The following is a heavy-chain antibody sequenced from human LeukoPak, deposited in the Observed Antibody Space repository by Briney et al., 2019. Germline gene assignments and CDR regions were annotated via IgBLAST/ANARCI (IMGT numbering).Heavy chain of an antibody. J-gene: IGHJ6*02. CDR2: IYYSGST. D-gene: IGHD5-18*01. Sequence: PSETLSLTCTVSGGSISSYYWSWLRQPPGKGLEWIGYIYYSGSTNYNPSLKSRVTISVDTSKNQFSLKLSSVTAADTAVYYCARISVAMAYYYYYGMDVWGQGTTVTVSS. CDR1: GGSISSYY. V-gene: IGHV4-59*08. CDR3: ARISVAMAYYYYYGMDV.